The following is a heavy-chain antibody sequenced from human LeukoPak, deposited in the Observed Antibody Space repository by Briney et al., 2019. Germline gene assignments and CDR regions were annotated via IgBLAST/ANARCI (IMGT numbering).Heavy chain of an antibody. J-gene: IGHJ4*02. CDR3: ARRPIVGATTGFDY. Sequence: SETLSLTCTVSGGSIAIYYWSWIRQPPGKGLEYIGYIYYSGSTNYNPSLKSRVTISVDTSKNQFSLQLSSVTAADTAVYYCARRPIVGATTGFDYWGQGTLVTVSS. D-gene: IGHD1-26*01. CDR2: IYYSGST. V-gene: IGHV4-59*08. CDR1: GGSIAIYY.